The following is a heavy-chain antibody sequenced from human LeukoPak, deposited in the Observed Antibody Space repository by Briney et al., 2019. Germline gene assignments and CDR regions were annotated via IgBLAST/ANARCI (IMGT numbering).Heavy chain of an antibody. Sequence: GGSLRLSCAASGFTFSSYALSWVRQAPGKGLEWVSAISESGGTTYYADSVKGRFTISRDSSKNTLYLQMNSLRADDTAVYYRARDSGERGSGSYLIAYWGQGTLVTVSS. D-gene: IGHD3-10*01. J-gene: IGHJ4*02. CDR1: GFTFSSYA. V-gene: IGHV3-23*01. CDR3: ARDSGERGSGSYLIAY. CDR2: ISESGGTT.